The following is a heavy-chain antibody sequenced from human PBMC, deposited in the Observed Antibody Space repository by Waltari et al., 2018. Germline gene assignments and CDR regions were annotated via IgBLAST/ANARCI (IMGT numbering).Heavy chain of an antibody. CDR2: INPKSGDA. Sequence: QVKLVQSGAEVKKPGASVRVACKASGYTFTKYYIHWVRQAPGQGLEWMVLINPKSGDANYTQPSQGRVIMTRDTSINTAYLEVTGLTSDETAIFYCATANILGIGTFDYWGQGTLVSVSS. D-gene: IGHD1-1*01. CDR3: ATANILGIGTFDY. V-gene: IGHV1-2*06. J-gene: IGHJ4*02. CDR1: GYTFTKYY.